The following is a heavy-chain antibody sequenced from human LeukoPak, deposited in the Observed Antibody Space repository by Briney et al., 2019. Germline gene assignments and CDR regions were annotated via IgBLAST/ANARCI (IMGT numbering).Heavy chain of an antibody. J-gene: IGHJ6*03. CDR1: GYTFTGYY. V-gene: IGHV1-2*02. CDR2: INPNSGGT. D-gene: IGHD4-17*01. Sequence: ASVKVSCKASGYTFTGYYMHWVRQAPGQGLEWMGWINPNSGGTNYAQKFQGRVTMTRDTSISTAYMELSRLRSDDTAVYYCARDRRGGRTTVTRYYYYMDVWGKGTTVTVSS. CDR3: ARDRRGGRTTVTRYYYYMDV.